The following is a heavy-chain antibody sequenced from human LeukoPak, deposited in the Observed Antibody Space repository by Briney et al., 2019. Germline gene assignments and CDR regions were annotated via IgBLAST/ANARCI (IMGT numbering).Heavy chain of an antibody. J-gene: IGHJ4*02. CDR1: GGSISSSSYY. CDR2: IYSDGST. Sequence: TLSLTFTVSGGSISSSSYYWGWIRQPPGKGLEWIGYIYSDGSTNYNPSLRSRVTMSVDTSKNQFSLKLSSVTAADTALYYCARHPPGYTSGALDYWGQGTLVTVSS. D-gene: IGHD5-18*01. V-gene: IGHV4-61*05. CDR3: ARHPPGYTSGALDY.